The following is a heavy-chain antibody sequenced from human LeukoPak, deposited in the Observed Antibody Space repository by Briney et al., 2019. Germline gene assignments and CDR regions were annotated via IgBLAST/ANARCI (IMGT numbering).Heavy chain of an antibody. V-gene: IGHV4-34*01. CDR3: ARDKDLSGAFDI. Sequence: SETLSLTCAVYGGSFSGYYWSWIRQPPGKGLEWIGEINHSGSTNYNPSLKSRVTISVDTSKNQFSLKLSSVTAAGTAVYYCARDKDLSGAFDIWGQGTMVTVSS. J-gene: IGHJ3*02. CDR1: GGSFSGYY. D-gene: IGHD6-25*01. CDR2: INHSGST.